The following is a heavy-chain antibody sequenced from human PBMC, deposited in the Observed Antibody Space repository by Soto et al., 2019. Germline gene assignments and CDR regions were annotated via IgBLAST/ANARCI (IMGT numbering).Heavy chain of an antibody. V-gene: IGHV3-11*01. CDR1: GFTFSDYY. CDR2: ISSSGTRM. D-gene: IGHD3-9*01. Sequence: QVQLVESGGGLVQPGGSLRLSCTASGFTFSDYYMTWIRQAPGKGLESVSYISSSGTRMYYADSVKGRFTITRDNAKNSLYLQLSRLRGEDTAVYYCAREYYDVFTDYYRYYYIDVWGKGITVTVSS. CDR3: AREYYDVFTDYYRYYYIDV. J-gene: IGHJ6*03.